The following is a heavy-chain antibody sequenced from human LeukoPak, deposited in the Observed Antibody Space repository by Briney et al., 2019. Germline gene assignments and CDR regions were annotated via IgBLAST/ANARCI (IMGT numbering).Heavy chain of an antibody. CDR2: INHSGST. D-gene: IGHD4-17*01. CDR1: GGSFSGYY. Sequence: SETLSLTCAVYGGSFSGYYWSWIRQPPGKGLEWIGEINHSGSTNYNPSLKSRVTISVDTAKNQFSLKLSSVTAADTAVYYCARGKPRLYGRLSTNWFDPWGQGTLVTVSS. V-gene: IGHV4-34*01. J-gene: IGHJ5*02. CDR3: ARGKPRLYGRLSTNWFDP.